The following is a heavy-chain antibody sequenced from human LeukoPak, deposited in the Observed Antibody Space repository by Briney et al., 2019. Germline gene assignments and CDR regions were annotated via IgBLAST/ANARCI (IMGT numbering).Heavy chain of an antibody. D-gene: IGHD4-23*01. CDR3: ARDSLDYGGNSDAFDI. V-gene: IGHV4-59*01. J-gene: IGHJ3*02. CDR1: GGSISGYY. Sequence: SETLSLTCTVSGGSISGYYWSWIRQPPGKGLEWIGYIYYSGSTNYNPSLKSRVTISVDTSKNQFSLKLSSVTAADTVVYYCARDSLDYGGNSDAFDIWGQGTMVTVSS. CDR2: IYYSGST.